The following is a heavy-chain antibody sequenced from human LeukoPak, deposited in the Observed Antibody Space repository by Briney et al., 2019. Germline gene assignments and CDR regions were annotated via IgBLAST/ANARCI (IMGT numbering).Heavy chain of an antibody. J-gene: IGHJ4*02. CDR1: GFTFKNYG. Sequence: GGSLRLSCAASGFTFKNYGMSWVRQAPGKGLEWVSDISGTGANTYYADSVKGRFTISRDNSKDTLYLQMNSLRGEDTAVYYCAKDIDFWSGYSSYYWGQGTLVTVSS. CDR3: AKDIDFWSGYSSYY. D-gene: IGHD3-3*01. CDR2: ISGTGANT. V-gene: IGHV3-23*01.